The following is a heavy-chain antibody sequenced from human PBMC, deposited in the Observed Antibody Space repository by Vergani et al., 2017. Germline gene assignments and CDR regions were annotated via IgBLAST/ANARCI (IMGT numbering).Heavy chain of an antibody. D-gene: IGHD4-11*01. V-gene: IGHV4-34*01. J-gene: IGHJ6*03. CDR1: GGSFTSYH. CDR2: IDHTGRP. CDR3: ARVNTETNGHLYYYYYMDV. Sequence: QVQLQQWVGGLLKPSETLSLTCVVNGGSFTSYHWTWIRQSPGEELEWVGDIDHTGRPDYNPSLKSRLTMSVDKSRNQFSLTLNSVTATDTAIYFCARVNTETNGHLYYYYYMDVWGQGTAVTVS.